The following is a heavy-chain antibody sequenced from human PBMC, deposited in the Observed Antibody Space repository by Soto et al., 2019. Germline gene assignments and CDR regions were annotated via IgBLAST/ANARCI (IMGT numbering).Heavy chain of an antibody. CDR3: TYFDAAAGVDY. Sequence: EVQLVESGGGLVQPGGSLKLSCAASGFTFSGSAMHWVRQASGKGLEWVGRIRSKANNYATVYAASVKGRFTTSRDDSKNTAYLQMSSLKIEDTAVYYCTYFDAAAGVDYWGQGTLVTVSS. J-gene: IGHJ4*02. CDR2: IRSKANNYAT. D-gene: IGHD3-9*01. V-gene: IGHV3-73*02. CDR1: GFTFSGSA.